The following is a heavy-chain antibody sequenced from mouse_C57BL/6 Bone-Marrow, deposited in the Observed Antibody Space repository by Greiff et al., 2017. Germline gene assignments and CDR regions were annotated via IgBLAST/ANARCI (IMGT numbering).Heavy chain of an antibody. CDR1: GYTFTSYG. CDR3: ACPIGKDY. CDR2: IYPRSGNT. V-gene: IGHV1-81*01. J-gene: IGHJ2*01. D-gene: IGHD2-1*01. Sequence: QVQLKESGAELARPGASVKLSCKASGYTFTSYGISWVKQRTGQGLEWIGEIYPRSGNTYYNEKFKGKATLTADKSSSTAYMELRSLTSEDSAVYFCACPIGKDYWGQGTTLTVSS.